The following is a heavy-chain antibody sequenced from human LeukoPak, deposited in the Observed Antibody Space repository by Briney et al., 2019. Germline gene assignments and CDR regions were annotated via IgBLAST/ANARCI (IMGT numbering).Heavy chain of an antibody. V-gene: IGHV4-39*01. Sequence: SETLSLTCSVCGDSITTNSYWWGWIRPSPGESLEWIGCIYSSGNSYYNPSLKSRATISPDTSKNQYSLRVTSVTAADTAVYYCARRGIWNLQIGNWFDPWGQGFLVTVSS. CDR3: ARRGIWNLQIGNWFDP. J-gene: IGHJ5*02. D-gene: IGHD3-16*01. CDR2: IYSSGNS. CDR1: GDSITTNSYW.